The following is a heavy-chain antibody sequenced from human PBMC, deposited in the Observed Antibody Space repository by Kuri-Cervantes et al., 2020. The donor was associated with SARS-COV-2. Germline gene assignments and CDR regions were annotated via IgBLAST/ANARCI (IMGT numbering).Heavy chain of an antibody. J-gene: IGHJ4*02. Sequence: GESLKISCAASGFTFSSYSMNWVRQAPGKGLEWVSSISSSSSYIYYADSVKGRFTISRDNAKNSLYLQMNSLRAEDTAVYYCARNRGSGWPFFNYWSQGTLVTVSS. CDR1: GFTFSSYS. V-gene: IGHV3-21*01. CDR2: ISSSSSYI. D-gene: IGHD6-19*01. CDR3: ARNRGSGWPFFNY.